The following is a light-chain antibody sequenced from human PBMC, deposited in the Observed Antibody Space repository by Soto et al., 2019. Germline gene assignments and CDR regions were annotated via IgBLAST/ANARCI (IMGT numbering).Light chain of an antibody. CDR1: SSDVGRYNI. J-gene: IGLJ1*01. CDR3: CSYAGSSTYV. CDR2: EGS. V-gene: IGLV2-23*01. Sequence: QSALTQPASVSGSPGQSITISCTGTSSDVGRYNIVSWYQQHPGKAPKLMIYEGSKRPSGVSNRFSGSKSGNTASLTISGLQAEDEADYYCCSYAGSSTYVFGIGTKLTVL.